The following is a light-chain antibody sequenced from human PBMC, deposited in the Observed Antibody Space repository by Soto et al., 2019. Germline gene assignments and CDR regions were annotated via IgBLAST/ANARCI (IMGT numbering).Light chain of an antibody. CDR3: QQYNTWPPIP. Sequence: EIVLTQSPATLSVSPGERVTLSCRASQSVRSNLAWYQQKPGQAPRLLIYGASTRATGLPARFSGSGSGTDFTLTISSLQSEDFAVYYCQQYNTWPPIPFGQGTRLEI. J-gene: IGKJ5*01. CDR1: QSVRSN. V-gene: IGKV3-15*01. CDR2: GAS.